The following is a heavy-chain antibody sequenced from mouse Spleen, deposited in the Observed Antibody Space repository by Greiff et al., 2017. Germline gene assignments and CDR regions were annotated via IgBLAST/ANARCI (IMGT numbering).Heavy chain of an antibody. D-gene: IGHD2-5*01. CDR2: ISSGSSTI. CDR3: ARLYSNYYFDY. CDR1: GFTFSDYG. J-gene: IGHJ2*01. V-gene: IGHV5-17*01. Sequence: EVKLMESGGGLVKPGGSLKLSCAASGFTFSDYGMHWVRQAPEKGLEWVAYISSGSSTIYYADKVKGRFTISRDNAKNTLFLQMTSLRSEDTAMYYCARLYSNYYFDYWGQGTTLTVSS.